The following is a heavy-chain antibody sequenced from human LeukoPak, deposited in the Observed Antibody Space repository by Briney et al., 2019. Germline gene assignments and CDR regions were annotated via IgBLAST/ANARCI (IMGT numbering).Heavy chain of an antibody. D-gene: IGHD3-9*01. CDR3: ASSHYDILTGYFAY. V-gene: IGHV4-38-2*02. CDR2: IYHSGST. CDR1: GYSISSGYY. Sequence: SETLSLTCTVSGYSISSGYYWGWIRQPPGKGLEWIGSIYHSGSTYYNPSLKSRVTISVDTSKNQFSLKLSSVTAADTAVYYCASSHYDILTGYFAYWGQGTLVTVSS. J-gene: IGHJ4*02.